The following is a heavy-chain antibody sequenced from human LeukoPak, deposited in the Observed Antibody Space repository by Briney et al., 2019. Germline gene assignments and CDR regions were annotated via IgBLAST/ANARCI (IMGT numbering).Heavy chain of an antibody. V-gene: IGHV4-61*02. CDR2: IYTSGST. Sequence: SETLSLTCTVSGGSISSGIYYWSWIRQPAGKGLEWIGRIYTSGSTNYNPSLKSRFTISVDTSKNQFSLKLSSVTAADTAVYYCAGGLGESDYWGQGTLVTVSS. J-gene: IGHJ4*02. CDR3: AGGLGESDY. CDR1: GGSISSGIYY. D-gene: IGHD3-16*01.